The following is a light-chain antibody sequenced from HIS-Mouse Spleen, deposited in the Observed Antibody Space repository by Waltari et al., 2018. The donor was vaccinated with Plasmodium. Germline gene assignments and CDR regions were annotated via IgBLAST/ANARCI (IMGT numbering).Light chain of an antibody. Sequence: EIVMTQYPATLSVSPGERASQSVSSNLAWYQQKPGQAPRLLIYGASTRATGIPTRFRGSGSGTEFTLTISSLQSEDFAVYYCQQYNNWSFTFGPGTKVDIK. CDR3: QQYNNWSFT. J-gene: IGKJ3*01. CDR1: QSVSSN. CDR2: GAS. V-gene: IGKV3-15*01.